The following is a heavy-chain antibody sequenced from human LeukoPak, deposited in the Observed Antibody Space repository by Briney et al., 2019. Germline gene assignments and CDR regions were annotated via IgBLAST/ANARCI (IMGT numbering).Heavy chain of an antibody. V-gene: IGHV3-11*01. CDR2: ISSSGSTI. D-gene: IGHD3-9*01. J-gene: IGHJ4*02. CDR1: AFTFRDYN. CDR3: AREEYYDILTGYSYYFDY. Sequence: GGSLRLSCSASAFTFRDYNMNWVRQAPGKGLEWVSYISSSGSTIYYADSVKGRFTISRDNAKNSLYLQMNSLRAEDTAVYYCAREEYYDILTGYSYYFDYWGQETLVTVSS.